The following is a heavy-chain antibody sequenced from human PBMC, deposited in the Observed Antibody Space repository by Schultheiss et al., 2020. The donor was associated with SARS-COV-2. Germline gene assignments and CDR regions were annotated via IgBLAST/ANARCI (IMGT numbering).Heavy chain of an antibody. CDR3: ARIIRFLEWLFDY. CDR1: GGSISSSSYY. CDR2: IYYSGST. J-gene: IGHJ4*02. V-gene: IGHV4-39*07. D-gene: IGHD3-3*01. Sequence: SETLSLTCTVSGGSISSSSYYWGWIRQPPGKGLEWIGSIYYSGSTYYNPSLKSRVTILVDTSKNQFSLKLSSVTAADTAVYYCARIIRFLEWLFDYWGQGTLVTVAS.